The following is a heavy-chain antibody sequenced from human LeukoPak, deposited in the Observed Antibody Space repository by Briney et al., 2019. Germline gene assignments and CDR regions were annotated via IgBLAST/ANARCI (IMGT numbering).Heavy chain of an antibody. D-gene: IGHD1-26*01. Sequence: GGSLRPSCVASGFAFSSYWMSWVRQAPGKGLEWVANIKQDGGETYYVDSVKGRFTISRDNAKNSLFLQMNSLRVEDTAVYYCARLGGSYYTYWGQGTLVTVSS. V-gene: IGHV3-7*01. CDR1: GFAFSSYW. CDR3: ARLGGSYYTY. J-gene: IGHJ4*02. CDR2: IKQDGGET.